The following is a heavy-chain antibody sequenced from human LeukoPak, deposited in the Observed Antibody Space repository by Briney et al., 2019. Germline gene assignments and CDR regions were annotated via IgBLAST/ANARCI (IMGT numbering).Heavy chain of an antibody. D-gene: IGHD3-22*01. CDR3: ARDLAIDSSGYYY. Sequence: AGTLGFSCAASGFTFSDYYMSWIRQAPGNGLKWVSYISSSGSTIYYADSVKGRFTISRDNAKNSLYLQMNSLRAEDTVVYYCARDLAIDSSGYYYWGQGTLVTVSS. J-gene: IGHJ4*02. V-gene: IGHV3-11*04. CDR2: ISSSGSTI. CDR1: GFTFSDYY.